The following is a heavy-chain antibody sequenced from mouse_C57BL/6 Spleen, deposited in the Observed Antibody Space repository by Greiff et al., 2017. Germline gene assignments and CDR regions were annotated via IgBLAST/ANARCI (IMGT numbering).Heavy chain of an antibody. CDR3: ARDEAGLFDY. CDR2: ISDGGSYT. V-gene: IGHV5-4*01. J-gene: IGHJ2*01. CDR1: GFTFSSYA. Sequence: EVQLVESGGGLVKPGGSLKLSCAASGFTFSSYAMSWVRQTPETRLEWVATISDGGSYTYYPDNVKGRFTISRDNAKNNLYLQMSHLKSEDTAMYYCARDEAGLFDYWGQGTTLTVSS. D-gene: IGHD3-1*01.